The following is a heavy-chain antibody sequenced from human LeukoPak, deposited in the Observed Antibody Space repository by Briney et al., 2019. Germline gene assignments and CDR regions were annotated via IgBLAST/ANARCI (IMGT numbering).Heavy chain of an antibody. CDR1: GVTFSSYA. CDR3: VRAVHHNFYSDSGGYYGIAFDV. CDR2: ISNNGSAN. Sequence: AGTLTLSCAVSGVTFSSYAMHWVRQAPGQGQEWVAVISNNGSANYYAAPVKRRSTTVRANSKNTSYLQMTSRTADATAVYCWVRAVHHNFYSDSGGYYGIAFDVWGQGRVVSASS. D-gene: IGHD3-22*01. J-gene: IGHJ3*01. V-gene: IGHV3-30*04.